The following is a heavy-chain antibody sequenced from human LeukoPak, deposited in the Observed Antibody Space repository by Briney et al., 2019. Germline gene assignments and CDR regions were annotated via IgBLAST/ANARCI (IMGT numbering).Heavy chain of an antibody. CDR1: GFTFSSYA. D-gene: IGHD5-18*01. Sequence: PGGSLRLSCSASGFTFSSYAMHWVRQAPGKGLEYVSAISSNGGTTYYADSVNDRFTISRDNSKNTPYLQMSSLRAEDTAVYYCATLSGDSHGYDYWGLGTLVTVSS. J-gene: IGHJ4*02. CDR3: ATLSGDSHGYDY. V-gene: IGHV3-64D*06. CDR2: ISSNGGTT.